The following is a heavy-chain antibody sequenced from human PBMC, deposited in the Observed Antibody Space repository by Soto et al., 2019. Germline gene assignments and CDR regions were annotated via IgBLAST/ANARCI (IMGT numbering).Heavy chain of an antibody. Sequence: GGSLRLSCAASGFTFSDAWMSCVRQAPGRGLEWVGRIKRGADGGTTDYAAPVKGRLTISRDDSKNTLYLRMNSLKTEDTAVYYCTKGLSNGYYNFDYWGQGTPVTVS. CDR3: TKGLSNGYYNFDY. J-gene: IGHJ4*02. V-gene: IGHV3-15*01. D-gene: IGHD3-22*01. CDR1: GFTFSDAW. CDR2: IKRGADGGTT.